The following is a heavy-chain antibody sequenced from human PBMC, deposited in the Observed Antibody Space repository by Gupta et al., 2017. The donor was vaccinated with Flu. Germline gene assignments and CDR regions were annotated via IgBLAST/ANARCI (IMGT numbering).Heavy chain of an antibody. D-gene: IGHD3-16*01. CDR3: ARDPVGFGIYYYGMDV. V-gene: IGHV3-33*01. J-gene: IGHJ6*02. Sequence: QVQLVESGGGVVQPGRSLRLSCAASGFTFSSYGMHWVRQAPGKGLEWVAVIWYDGSNKYYADSVKGRFTISRDNSKNTLYLQMNSLRAEDTAVYYCARDPVGFGIYYYGMDVWGQGTTVTVSS. CDR2: IWYDGSNK. CDR1: GFTFSSYG.